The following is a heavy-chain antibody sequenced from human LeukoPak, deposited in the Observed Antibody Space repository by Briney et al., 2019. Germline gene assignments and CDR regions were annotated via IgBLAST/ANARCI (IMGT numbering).Heavy chain of an antibody. CDR2: IYYSGST. D-gene: IGHD1-14*01. Sequence: SETLSLTCTVSGGSISTYYWSWIRQTPGKGLECIGYIYYSGSTNYNPSLRSRVTISVDTSKNQFSLNLTSVTAADTAVYYCARGARVPELWGRGTLVTVSS. CDR1: GGSISTYY. CDR3: ARGARVPEL. V-gene: IGHV4-59*01. J-gene: IGHJ2*01.